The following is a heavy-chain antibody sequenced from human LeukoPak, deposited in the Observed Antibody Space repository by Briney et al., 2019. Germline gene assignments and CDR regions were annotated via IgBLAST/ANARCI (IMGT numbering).Heavy chain of an antibody. CDR2: IWYDGSNK. D-gene: IGHD3-16*01. CDR3: ARTVDITSGMGV. J-gene: IGHJ6*02. V-gene: IGHV3-33*01. Sequence: PGGSLRLSCAASGFTFSSYGMHWVRQAPGKGLEWVAVIWYDGSNKYYADSVKGRFTISRDNSKNTLYLQMNSLRAEDTAVYYCARTVDITSGMGVWGQGTTVTVSS. CDR1: GFTFSSYG.